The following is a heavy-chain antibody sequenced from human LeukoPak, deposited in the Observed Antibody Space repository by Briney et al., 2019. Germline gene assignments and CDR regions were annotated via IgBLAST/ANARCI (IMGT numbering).Heavy chain of an antibody. CDR3: ARTYNIRYFDI. V-gene: IGHV3-33*01. J-gene: IGHJ4*02. CDR1: GFTFRSYG. D-gene: IGHD1-1*01. CDR2: IWSDGSNT. Sequence: GGSLRLSCAASGFTFRSYGMHWVRQAPGKGLEWVAVIWSDGSNTYYADSVKGRFTISRDNSENTMYLQMNSLRAEDTAGYYCARTYNIRYFDIWGPGTLVTVSS.